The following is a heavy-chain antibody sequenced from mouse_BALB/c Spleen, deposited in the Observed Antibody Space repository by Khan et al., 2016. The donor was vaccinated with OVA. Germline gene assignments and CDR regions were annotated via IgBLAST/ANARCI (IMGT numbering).Heavy chain of an antibody. J-gene: IGHJ3*01. Sequence: EVELVESGGGLVKPGGSLKLSCAASGFTFSSFTMSWVRQTPEKRLEWVASISSGGDNTYYPDSVKGRVPISSANSTNNLYLPMSSLPSADTALYYCARSNYCPFAYWGQGPLVTFSA. CDR1: GFTFSSFT. CDR3: ARSNYCPFAY. D-gene: IGHD1-1*02. V-gene: IGHV5-9*03. CDR2: ISSGGDNT.